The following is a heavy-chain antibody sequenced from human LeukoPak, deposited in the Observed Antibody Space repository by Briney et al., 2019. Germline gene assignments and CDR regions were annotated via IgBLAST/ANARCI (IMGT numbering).Heavy chain of an antibody. D-gene: IGHD6-6*01. V-gene: IGHV4-30-4*07. CDR1: GGSLSRGGYS. CDR3: ARGGDEYSSFAHFDY. J-gene: IGHJ4*02. CDR2: IYYNGST. Sequence: SETLSLTCAVSGGSLSRGGYSWSWIRQPPGKGLEWIGYIYYNGSTSFNPSLKSRVTISLDTSKNQFSLKLSSVTAADTAVYYCARGGDEYSSFAHFDYWGQGTLVTVSS.